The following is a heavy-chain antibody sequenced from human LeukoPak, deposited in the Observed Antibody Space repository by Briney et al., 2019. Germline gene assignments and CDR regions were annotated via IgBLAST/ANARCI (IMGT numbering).Heavy chain of an antibody. CDR3: ARSVPAAAGPYFDY. J-gene: IGHJ4*02. D-gene: IGHD2-2*01. V-gene: IGHV4-34*01. Sequence: SETLSLTCAVYGGSFSGYYWSWIRQPPGKGLEWIGEINHSGSTNYNPSLKSRVTISVDTSKNQFSLKLSSVTAADTAVYYCARSVPAAAGPYFDYWGQGTLVTVSS. CDR2: INHSGST. CDR1: GGSFSGYY.